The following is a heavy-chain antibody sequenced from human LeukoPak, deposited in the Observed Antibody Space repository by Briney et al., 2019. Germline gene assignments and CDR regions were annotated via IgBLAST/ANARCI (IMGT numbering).Heavy chain of an antibody. CDR3: ARDNLDYGDYGNYFDY. D-gene: IGHD4-17*01. V-gene: IGHV4-30-4*01. CDR1: GGSISSGDYY. CDR2: IYYSGST. J-gene: IGHJ4*02. Sequence: PSEALSLTCTVSGGSISSGDYYWSWIRQPPGKGLEWIGYIYYSGSTYYNPSLKSRVTISVDTSKNQFSLKLSSVTAADTAVYYCARDNLDYGDYGNYFDYWGQGTLVTVSS.